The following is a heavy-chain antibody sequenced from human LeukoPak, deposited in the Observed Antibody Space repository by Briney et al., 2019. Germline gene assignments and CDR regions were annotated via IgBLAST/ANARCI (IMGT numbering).Heavy chain of an antibody. CDR3: ARVLSDYYDSSGYYPGSFDY. J-gene: IGHJ4*02. CDR1: GYTFTSYG. D-gene: IGHD3-22*01. V-gene: IGHV1-18*01. CDR2: ISAYNGNT. Sequence: ASVKVSCKASGYTFTSYGISWVRQALGQGLEWMGWISAYNGNTNYAQKLQGRVTMTTDTSTSTAYMELRSLRSDDTAVYYCARVLSDYYDSSGYYPGSFDYWGQGTPVTVSS.